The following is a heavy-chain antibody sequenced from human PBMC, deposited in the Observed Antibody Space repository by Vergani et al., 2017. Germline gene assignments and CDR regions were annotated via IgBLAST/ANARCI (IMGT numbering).Heavy chain of an antibody. D-gene: IGHD2-2*01. CDR2: ISASGGST. V-gene: IGHV3-23*01. CDR1: GFTFSSYA. J-gene: IGHJ5*02. CDR3: ATPDCSSTSCAWFDP. Sequence: EVQLLESGGGLVQPGGSLSLSCAASGFTFSSYAMSWVRQAPGKGLEWVSAISASGGSTYYADSVKGRFTISRDNSKNTLYLQMNSLRAEDTAVYYGATPDCSSTSCAWFDPWGQGTLVTVSS.